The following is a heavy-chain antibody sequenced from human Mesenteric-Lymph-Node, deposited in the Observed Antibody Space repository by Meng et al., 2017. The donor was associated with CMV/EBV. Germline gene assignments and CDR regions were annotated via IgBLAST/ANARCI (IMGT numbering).Heavy chain of an antibody. D-gene: IGHD2/OR15-2a*01. CDR2: ISTGGST. Sequence: CASSGLIVSHNYMTWVRQAPGKGLEWVSLISTGGSTYYADSVKGRFTISRDDSKNTLYLQMNSLRAGDTAVYYCARGSPWGPYYFFDLWGRGTLVTVSS. CDR3: ARGSPWGPYYFFDL. J-gene: IGHJ2*01. V-gene: IGHV3-53*01. CDR1: GLIVSHNY.